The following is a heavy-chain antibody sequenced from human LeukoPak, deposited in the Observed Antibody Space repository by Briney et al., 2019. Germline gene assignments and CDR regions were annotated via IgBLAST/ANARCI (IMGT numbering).Heavy chain of an antibody. D-gene: IGHD6-19*01. CDR3: ARLSTGATRYSSAWPDY. CDR1: GGSISSDY. CDR2: VYYSGST. Sequence: PSETLSLTCTVSGGSISSDYWSWIRQPPGKGLEWIGYVYYSGSTNYNPSLRSRVTISVDTSKNQFSLKLSSVTAADTAVYYCARLSTGATRYSSAWPDYWGQGTLVTVSS. V-gene: IGHV4-59*01. J-gene: IGHJ4*02.